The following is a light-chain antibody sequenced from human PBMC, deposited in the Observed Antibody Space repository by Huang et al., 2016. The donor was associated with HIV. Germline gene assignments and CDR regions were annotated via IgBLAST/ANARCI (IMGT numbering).Light chain of an antibody. CDR2: GAS. V-gene: IGKV3-15*01. CDR1: LSVSSN. CDR3: QQYNNWPPLT. J-gene: IGKJ4*01. Sequence: EIVMTQSPATLSVSPGERATLSCRAILSVSSNLAWDQQKPGQATRLLMYGASTRATGIPAGFSGSGSGTEFTLTISSLQSEDFAVYYCQQYNNWPPLTFGGGTKVEIK.